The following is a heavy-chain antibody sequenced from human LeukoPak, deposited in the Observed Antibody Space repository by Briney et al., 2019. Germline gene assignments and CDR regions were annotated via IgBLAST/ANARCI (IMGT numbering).Heavy chain of an antibody. D-gene: IGHD6-19*01. CDR2: MNPNSGNT. CDR1: GYTFTSYD. J-gene: IGHJ4*02. CDR3: ARVTAVAGSDY. Sequence: ASVKVSCKASGYTFTSYDINWVRQATGQGLEWMGWMNPNSGNTGYAQKFQGRVTITRNTSISTAYMELSSLRSEDTAVYYCARVTAVAGSDYWGQGTLVTVSS. V-gene: IGHV1-8*03.